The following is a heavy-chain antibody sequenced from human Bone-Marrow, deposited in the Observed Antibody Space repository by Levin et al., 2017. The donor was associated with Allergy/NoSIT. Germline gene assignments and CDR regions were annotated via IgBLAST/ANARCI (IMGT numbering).Heavy chain of an antibody. Sequence: SETLSLTCTVSGDSISIGDSYWSWIRQHPGTGLEWIGYIYYSGSTYYNPSLKSRVTISVDTSKNQFSLKLSSVHAADTAVYYCARERGLCSSSSCYLGRFDPWGPGTLVTVSS. J-gene: IGHJ5*02. CDR2: IYYSGST. V-gene: IGHV4-31*03. CDR1: GDSISIGDSY. D-gene: IGHD2-2*01. CDR3: ARERGLCSSSSCYLGRFDP.